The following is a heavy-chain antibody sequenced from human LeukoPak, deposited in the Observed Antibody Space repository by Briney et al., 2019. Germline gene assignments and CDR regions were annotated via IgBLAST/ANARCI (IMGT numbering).Heavy chain of an antibody. Sequence: SETLSLTCAVYGGSFSGYYWSWLRQPPGKGLEWIGEINHSGSTNYNPSLKSRVTISVDTSKNQFSLKLSSVTAADTAVYYCARLVALVTLDYWGQGTLVTVSS. J-gene: IGHJ4*02. V-gene: IGHV4-34*01. D-gene: IGHD5-18*01. CDR3: ARLVALVTLDY. CDR2: INHSGST. CDR1: GGSFSGYY.